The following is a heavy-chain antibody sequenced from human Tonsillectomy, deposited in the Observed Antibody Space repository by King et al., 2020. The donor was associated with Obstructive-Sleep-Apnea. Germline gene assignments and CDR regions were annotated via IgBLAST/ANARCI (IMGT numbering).Heavy chain of an antibody. J-gene: IGHJ6*02. CDR1: GGSISSYS. D-gene: IGHD6-13*01. CDR3: ARLYSSSWPYYYGLDI. Sequence: VQLQESGPGLVKPSETLSLTCTVSGGSISSYSWSWIRQPPGKGLEWIGYIYYSGSTNYNPSLKSRVTISVDTSKNQFSLKLSSVTAADTAVYYCARLYSSSWPYYYGLDIWGQGTTVTVSS. V-gene: IGHV4-59*08. CDR2: IYYSGST.